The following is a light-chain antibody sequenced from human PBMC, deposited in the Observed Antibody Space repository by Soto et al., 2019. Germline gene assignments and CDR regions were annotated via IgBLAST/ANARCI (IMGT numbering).Light chain of an antibody. CDR3: SSFTITYTRG. CDR1: SSDIGAYNY. J-gene: IGLJ1*01. Sequence: QSVLTQPPSACGTPGQRVTISCSGSSSDIGAYNYVSWYQQHPGKAPKVLIYEVNNRPSGVSDRFSGSKSDNTASLTISGLQAEDEADYYCSSFTITYTRGFGKGTKVTVL. CDR2: EVN. V-gene: IGLV2-14*01.